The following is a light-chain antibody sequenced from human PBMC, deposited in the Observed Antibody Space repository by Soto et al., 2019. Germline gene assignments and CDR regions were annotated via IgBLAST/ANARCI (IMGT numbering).Light chain of an antibody. CDR1: SSDVGAYNY. Sequence: QSVLTQPHSAPGSPGQSVTISCTGTSSDVGAYNYVSWYQQHPGKAPKLMIYEVSKRPSGVPDRFSGSKSGNTASLTVSGLQIEDEADYYCRSKRGRNSYVFGTGSKVTVL. V-gene: IGLV2-8*01. J-gene: IGLJ1*01. CDR2: EVS. CDR3: RSKRGRNSYV.